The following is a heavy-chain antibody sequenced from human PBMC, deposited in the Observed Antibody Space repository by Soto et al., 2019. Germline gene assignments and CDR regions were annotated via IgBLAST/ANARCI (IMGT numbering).Heavy chain of an antibody. J-gene: IGHJ4*02. CDR3: ATRAVPALYFDY. D-gene: IGHD4-17*01. CDR2: IIPKFKLA. Sequence: QVQLVQSGADVKKPGSSVKVSCKASGGTFSSTALSWVRQAPGQGLEWMGGIIPKFKLANYAQRFQGRATFTADESTSTAYMELSSLRSEDTAVYYCATRAVPALYFDYWGQGTLVTVSS. CDR1: GGTFSSTA. V-gene: IGHV1-69*12.